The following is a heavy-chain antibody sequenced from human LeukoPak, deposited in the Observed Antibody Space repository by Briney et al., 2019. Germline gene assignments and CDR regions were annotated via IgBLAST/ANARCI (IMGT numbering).Heavy chain of an antibody. Sequence: GGSLRLSCAASGFTFDDYVIHWVRQAPGKGLEWVSAISWNSGSIGYADSVKGRFTISRDNAKNSLYLQMNSLRAEDTALYYCATRYASGPIADYWGQGTLVTVSS. D-gene: IGHD3-10*01. CDR2: ISWNSGSI. CDR3: ATRYASGPIADY. J-gene: IGHJ4*02. CDR1: GFTFDDYV. V-gene: IGHV3-9*01.